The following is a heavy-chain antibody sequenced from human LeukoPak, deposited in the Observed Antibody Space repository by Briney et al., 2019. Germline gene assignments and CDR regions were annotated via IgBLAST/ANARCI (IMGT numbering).Heavy chain of an antibody. J-gene: IGHJ4*02. Sequence: GESLKISCKASGYIFSSYWIGWVRQMPGKGLEWMGIIYPGDSDTRYSPSLQGQVTISADKSVRTAYLQWSSLKASDTAMYYCARHMGDYDVLTGSLFDYWGQGTLVTVSS. CDR2: IYPGDSDT. CDR3: ARHMGDYDVLTGSLFDY. V-gene: IGHV5-51*01. CDR1: GYIFSSYW. D-gene: IGHD3-9*01.